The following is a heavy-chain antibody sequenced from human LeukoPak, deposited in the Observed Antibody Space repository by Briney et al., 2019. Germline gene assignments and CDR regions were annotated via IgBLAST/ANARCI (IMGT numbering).Heavy chain of an antibody. Sequence: GGSLRLSCAASGFTFSSYAMHWVRQTPGKGLEWVAVISYDGSNKYYADSVKGRFTISRDNSKNTLYLRMNSLRAEDTAVHYCARIAATPGGKYSSGWYLNYFDYWGQGTLVTVSS. D-gene: IGHD6-19*01. V-gene: IGHV3-30*04. CDR3: ARIAATPGGKYSSGWYLNYFDY. CDR2: ISYDGSNK. J-gene: IGHJ4*02. CDR1: GFTFSSYA.